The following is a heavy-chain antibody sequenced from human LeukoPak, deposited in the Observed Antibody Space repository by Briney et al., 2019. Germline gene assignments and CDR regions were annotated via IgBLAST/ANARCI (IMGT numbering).Heavy chain of an antibody. V-gene: IGHV4-59*01. J-gene: IGHJ3*02. CDR1: GGPLSSYH. CDR2: IYYSGST. D-gene: IGHD3-16*01. CDR3: ARGLGLDAFDI. Sequence: PSETLSLTFTVPGGPLSSYHWGWIRRPPGKGLEWIGYIYYSGSTNYNRSLKSRVTISVDTSKNQFSLKLSSVTAADTAVYYCARGLGLDAFDIWGQGTMVTVSS.